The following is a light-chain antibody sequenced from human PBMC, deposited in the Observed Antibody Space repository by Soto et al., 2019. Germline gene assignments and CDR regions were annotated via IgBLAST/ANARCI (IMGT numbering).Light chain of an antibody. V-gene: IGKV3-15*01. CDR2: GAS. J-gene: IGKJ5*01. CDR1: QSVSSN. CDR3: QQYNNWPPIN. Sequence: EIVMTQSPATLSVSPGEGVTLSCRSSQSVSSNLAWYQQRPGQAPRLLIYGASTRATGIPARFSGSGSGTEFTLTIRSLQSEDFAVYYCQQYNNWPPINCGQGKRREIK.